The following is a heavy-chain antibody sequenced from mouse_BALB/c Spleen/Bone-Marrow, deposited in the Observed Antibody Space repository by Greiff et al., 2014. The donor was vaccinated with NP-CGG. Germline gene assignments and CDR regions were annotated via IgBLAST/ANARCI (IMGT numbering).Heavy chain of an antibody. Sequence: QLQESGPELVKPGASVKMSCKASGYTFTSYVIHWVKQKPGQGLEWIGYINPYNDGTKYNEKFKGKATLTSDKSSSTAYMELSSLTSEDSAVDYCARGGYYGTSLYWYFDVWGAGTTVTVSS. D-gene: IGHD1-1*01. CDR2: INPYNDGT. V-gene: IGHV1-14*01. J-gene: IGHJ1*01. CDR1: GYTFTSYV. CDR3: ARGGYYGTSLYWYFDV.